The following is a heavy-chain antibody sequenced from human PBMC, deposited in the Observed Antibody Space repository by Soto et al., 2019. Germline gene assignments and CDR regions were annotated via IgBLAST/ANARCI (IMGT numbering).Heavy chain of an antibody. CDR1: GGSISSYY. D-gene: IGHD3-3*01. CDR2: IYYSGST. V-gene: IGHV4-59*01. CDR3: ARGITSFGVVNYYYYMDV. J-gene: IGHJ6*03. Sequence: PSETLSLTCTVSGGSISSYYWSWIRQPPGKGLEWIGYIYYSGSTNYNPSLKSRVTISVDTSKNQFSLKLSSVTAADTAVYYCARGITSFGVVNYYYYMDVWGKGTTVTVSS.